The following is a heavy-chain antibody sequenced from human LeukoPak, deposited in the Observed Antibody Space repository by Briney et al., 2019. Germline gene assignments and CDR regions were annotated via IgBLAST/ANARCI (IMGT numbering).Heavy chain of an antibody. CDR2: IYYSGST. V-gene: IGHV4-59*04. CDR1: GGSLSSYY. CDR3: ARLRSDAFDI. D-gene: IGHD2-15*01. Sequence: PSETLSLTCTVSGGSLSSYYWSWLRQPPGKGLEWIGYIYYSGSTYYNPSLKSRVTISVDTSKNQFSLKLSSVTAADTAVYDCARLRSDAFDIWGQGTMVTVSS. J-gene: IGHJ3*02.